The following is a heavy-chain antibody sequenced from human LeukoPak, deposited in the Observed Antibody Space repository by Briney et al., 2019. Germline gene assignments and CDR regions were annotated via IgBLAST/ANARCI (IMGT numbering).Heavy chain of an antibody. CDR2: IKSKTDGGTT. Sequence: PGGSLRLSCEDSGFTFSNAWMSWVRQAPGKGLEWVGRIKSKTDGGTTDYAAPVKGRFTISRDDSKNTLYLQMNSLKTEDTAVYYCTTGLRFLEWLLIFDYWGQGTLVTVSS. V-gene: IGHV3-15*01. CDR3: TTGLRFLEWLLIFDY. CDR1: GFTFSNAW. D-gene: IGHD3-3*01. J-gene: IGHJ4*02.